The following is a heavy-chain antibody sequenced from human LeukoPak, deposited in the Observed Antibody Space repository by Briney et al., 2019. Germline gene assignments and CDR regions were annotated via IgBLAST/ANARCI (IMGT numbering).Heavy chain of an antibody. CDR3: ARDAKDIVVVPDYYYYYMDV. CDR1: GFTFSSYS. CDR2: ISSSSSYI. V-gene: IGHV3-21*01. J-gene: IGHJ6*03. D-gene: IGHD2-2*01. Sequence: GGSLRLSCAASGFTFSSYSMNWVRQAPGKGLEWVSSISSSSSYIYYADSVKGRFTISRDNAKNSLYLQMNSLRVEDTAVYYCARDAKDIVVVPDYYYYYMDVWGKGTTVAVSS.